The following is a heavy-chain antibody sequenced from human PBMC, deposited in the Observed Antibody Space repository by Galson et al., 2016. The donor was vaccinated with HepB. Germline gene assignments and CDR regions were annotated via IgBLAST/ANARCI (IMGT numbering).Heavy chain of an antibody. J-gene: IGHJ4*02. CDR1: GFNSKTYT. D-gene: IGHD5-12*01. CDR2: VSTNGART. CDR3: VKDMWMSSSSNFDS. V-gene: IGHV3-64D*06. Sequence: SLRLSCAASGFNSKTYTMYWVRQTPDRGLETVSAVSTNGARTNYADSVKVRFFISRDNDLNTVYLQMRSLRAEDTAVYYCVKDMWMSSSSNFDSWGQGTLVTVSS.